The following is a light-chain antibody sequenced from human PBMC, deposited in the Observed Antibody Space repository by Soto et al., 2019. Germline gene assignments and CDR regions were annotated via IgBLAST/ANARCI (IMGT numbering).Light chain of an antibody. CDR3: QQANSFPFT. J-gene: IGKJ3*01. V-gene: IGKV1-12*02. CDR1: QVINNW. Sequence: DIQMTQSPSSVSASVGDRVTITCRASQVINNWLAWYQQKPGKAPNLLIYAASTLQSGVPSSFSGSGSGTDFTLTISRLQPEDFSTYYCQQANSFPFTFGPGTKVDIK. CDR2: AAS.